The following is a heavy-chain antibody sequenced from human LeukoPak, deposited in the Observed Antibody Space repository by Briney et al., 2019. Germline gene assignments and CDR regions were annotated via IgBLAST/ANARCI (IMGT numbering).Heavy chain of an antibody. CDR1: GYTFTSYD. V-gene: IGHV1-8*03. CDR3: ARGRVNHFWYACSGGSCYSRGNYFDY. CDR2: MNPNSGNT. J-gene: IGHJ4*02. D-gene: IGHD2-15*01. Sequence: ASVKVSCKASGYTFTSYDINWVRQATGLGLEWMGWMNPNSGNTGYAQKFQGRVTITRNTSISTAYMELSSLRSEDTAVYYCARGRVNHFWYACSGGSCYSRGNYFDYWGQGTLVTVSS.